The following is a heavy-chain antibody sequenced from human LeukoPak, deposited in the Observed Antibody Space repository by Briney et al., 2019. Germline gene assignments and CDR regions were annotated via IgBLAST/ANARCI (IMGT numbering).Heavy chain of an antibody. CDR3: ARFIVVVPAAGWFDP. CDR2: IYTSGST. J-gene: IGHJ5*02. CDR1: GGSISSGSYY. Sequence: SQTLSLTCTVSGGSISSGSYYWSWIRQPAGKGLEWIGRIYTSGSTNYNPSLKSRVTISVDTSKNQFSLKLSSVTAADTAVYYCARFIVVVPAAGWFDPWGQGTLVTVSS. V-gene: IGHV4-61*02. D-gene: IGHD2-2*01.